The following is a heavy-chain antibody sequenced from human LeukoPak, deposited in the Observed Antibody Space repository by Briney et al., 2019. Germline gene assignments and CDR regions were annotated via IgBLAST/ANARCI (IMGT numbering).Heavy chain of an antibody. Sequence: KPGGSLRLSCAASGFTFSDYYMSWIRQAPGKGLEWVSYISSSGSTIYYADSVKGRFTISRDNSKNTLYLQMNSLRAEDTAVYYCARDRVDYDFWSGYYRGSAYSYYMDVWGKGTTVTVS. V-gene: IGHV3-11*04. CDR3: ARDRVDYDFWSGYYRGSAYSYYMDV. D-gene: IGHD3-3*01. J-gene: IGHJ6*03. CDR2: ISSSGSTI. CDR1: GFTFSDYY.